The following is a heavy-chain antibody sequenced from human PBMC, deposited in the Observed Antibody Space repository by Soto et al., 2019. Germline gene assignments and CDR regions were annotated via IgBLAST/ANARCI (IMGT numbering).Heavy chain of an antibody. J-gene: IGHJ6*03. CDR3: ARAGDSYYYYYMDV. D-gene: IGHD2-21*02. CDR1: GFTFSDYY. Sequence: GGSLRLSCAASGFTFSDYYMSWIRQAPGKGLEWVSYISSSGSTIYYADSVKGRFTISRDNAKNSLYLQMNSLRAEDTAVYYCARAGDSYYYYYMDVWGKGTTVTVSS. CDR2: ISSSGSTI. V-gene: IGHV3-11*01.